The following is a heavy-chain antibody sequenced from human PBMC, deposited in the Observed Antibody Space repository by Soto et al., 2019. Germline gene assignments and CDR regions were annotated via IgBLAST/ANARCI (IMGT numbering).Heavy chain of an antibody. J-gene: IGHJ3*02. Sequence: SQTLSLTCAISGDSVSSNSAAWNWIRQSPSRGLEWLGRTYYRSKWYNDYAVSVKSRITINPDTSKNQFSLQLNSVTPEDTAVYYCARGYCSGGSCYAREGDDAFDIWGQGTMVTVSS. CDR3: ARGYCSGGSCYAREGDDAFDI. V-gene: IGHV6-1*01. CDR1: GDSVSSNSAA. D-gene: IGHD2-15*01. CDR2: TYYRSKWYN.